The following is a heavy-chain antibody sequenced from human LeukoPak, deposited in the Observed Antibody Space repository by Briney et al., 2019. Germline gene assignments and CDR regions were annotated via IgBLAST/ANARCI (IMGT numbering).Heavy chain of an antibody. CDR3: AKGYGDY. J-gene: IGHJ4*02. CDR1: GFTFSNDL. V-gene: IGHV3-23*01. D-gene: IGHD3-16*01. Sequence: GGSLRLSCAASGFTFSNDLMTWVRQGPGKGLEWVSSISGSGGSTYYADSVKDRFTISRDNSKKKLYLQMNSLRAEDTAAYYCAKGYGDYWGQGTLLTVSS. CDR2: ISGSGGST.